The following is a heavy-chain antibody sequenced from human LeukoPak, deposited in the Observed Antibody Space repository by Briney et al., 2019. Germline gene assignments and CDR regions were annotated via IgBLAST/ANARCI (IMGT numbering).Heavy chain of an antibody. Sequence: GGSLRLSCAASTFSSHWMHWVRQDPGQGLVWVSRINSDGSTTDYGESAKGRLTVSRDTAENALYLQLNSLRAEDTAGYDWSSGLTSEGAIASKWGQGTLVTVSS. J-gene: IGHJ4*02. CDR1: TFSSHW. CDR3: SSGLTSEGAIASK. CDR2: INSDGSTT. D-gene: IGHD6-13*01. V-gene: IGHV3-74*01.